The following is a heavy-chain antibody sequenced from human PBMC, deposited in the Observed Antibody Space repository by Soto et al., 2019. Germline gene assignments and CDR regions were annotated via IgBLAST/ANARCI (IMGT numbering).Heavy chain of an antibody. CDR3: ASSVVVPSTTNYFDY. J-gene: IGHJ4*02. D-gene: IGHD2-15*01. CDR2: IFPADSDT. Sequence: GESLKISCKGSGYSFSNYWIAWVRQMPGKGLEWMGIIFPADSDTKYSPSFQGQVTISADKSISTAYLQWSSLKASDTAMYYCASSVVVPSTTNYFDYSGPGSILTVSS. V-gene: IGHV5-51*01. CDR1: GYSFSNYW.